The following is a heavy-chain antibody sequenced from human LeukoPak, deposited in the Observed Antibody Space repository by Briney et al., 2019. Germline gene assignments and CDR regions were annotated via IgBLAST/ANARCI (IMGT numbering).Heavy chain of an antibody. Sequence: GGSLRLSCAASGFPVGDNYMSWVRQAPGKGLEWVSRINTDGSSTSYADSVKGRFTISRDNAKNTLYLQMNSLRAEDTAVYYCARDQYYYVTMVAFDIWGQGTMVTVSS. D-gene: IGHD3-10*02. CDR2: INTDGSST. CDR1: GFPVGDNY. J-gene: IGHJ3*02. V-gene: IGHV3-74*01. CDR3: ARDQYYYVTMVAFDI.